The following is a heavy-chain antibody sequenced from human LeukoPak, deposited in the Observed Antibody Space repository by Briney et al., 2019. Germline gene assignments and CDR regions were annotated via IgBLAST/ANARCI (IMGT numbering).Heavy chain of an antibody. J-gene: IGHJ4*02. CDR3: TTGYYGSGSPRYD. V-gene: IGHV3-15*01. Sequence: GGSLRLSCAASGFTFSNAWMSWVRQAPGKGLEWVGRIKSKTDGGTTDYAAPVKGRFTISRDDSKNTLYLQMNSLKTEDTAVYYCTTGYYGSGSPRYDWGQGTLATVSS. CDR1: GFTFSNAW. D-gene: IGHD3-10*01. CDR2: IKSKTDGGTT.